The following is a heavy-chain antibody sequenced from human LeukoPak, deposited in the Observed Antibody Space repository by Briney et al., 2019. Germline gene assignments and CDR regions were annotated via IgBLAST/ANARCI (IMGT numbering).Heavy chain of an antibody. CDR3: ARDHLPGDGDPDY. V-gene: IGHV3-33*01. D-gene: IGHD4-17*01. J-gene: IGHJ4*02. CDR2: IWYDGSNK. Sequence: IWYDGSNKYYADSVKGRFTISRDNSKNTLYLQMNSLRAEDTAVYYCARDHLPGDGDPDYWGQGTLVTVSS.